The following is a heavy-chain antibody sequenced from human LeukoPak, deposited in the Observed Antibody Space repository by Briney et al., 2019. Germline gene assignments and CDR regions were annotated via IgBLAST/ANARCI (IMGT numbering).Heavy chain of an antibody. CDR1: GFIFSDYW. D-gene: IGHD5-12*01. V-gene: IGHV3-7*01. J-gene: IGHJ4*02. CDR3: ARDEEDIVATIDGNYFDY. CDR2: IKEDGSEI. Sequence: GGSLRLSCAASGFIFSDYWMTWVRQAPGKGLEWVANIKEDGSEIYYVDSVKGRFTISRDNAKNSLYLQMNSLRAEDTAVYYCARDEEDIVATIDGNYFDYWGQGTLVTVSS.